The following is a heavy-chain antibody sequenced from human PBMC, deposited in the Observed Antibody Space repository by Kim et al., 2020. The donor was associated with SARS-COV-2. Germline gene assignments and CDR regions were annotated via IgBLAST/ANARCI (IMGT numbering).Heavy chain of an antibody. Sequence: SVKVSCKASGGTFSSYAISWVRQAPGQGLEWMGGIIPIFGTANYAQKFQGRVTITADESTSTAYMELSSLRSEDTAVYYCARDPGSYYGSWSYWYFDLWGRGTLVTVSS. CDR2: IIPIFGTA. V-gene: IGHV1-69*13. D-gene: IGHD3-10*01. CDR1: GGTFSSYA. J-gene: IGHJ2*01. CDR3: ARDPGSYYGSWSYWYFDL.